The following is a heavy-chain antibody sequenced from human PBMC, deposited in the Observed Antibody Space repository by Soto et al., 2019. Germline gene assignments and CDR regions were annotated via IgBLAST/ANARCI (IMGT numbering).Heavy chain of an antibody. D-gene: IGHD6-6*01. CDR2: INAHSGGT. CDR1: GFSFTGYY. J-gene: IGHJ5*02. V-gene: IGHV1-2*02. CDR3: AKDLTRQLAYWLDP. Sequence: ASVKVSCKATGFSFTGYYIHWLRQAPGQGLEWMGWINAHSGGTEYAQKFQGRVTLTRDTSIATAYLTLTSLTSDDTALYYCAKDLTRQLAYWLDPWGQGTQVTVSS.